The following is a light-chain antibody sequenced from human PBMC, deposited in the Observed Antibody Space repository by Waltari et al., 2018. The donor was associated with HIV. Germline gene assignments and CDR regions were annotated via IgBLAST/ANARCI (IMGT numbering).Light chain of an antibody. CDR1: ALPTKY. CDR2: EDS. Sequence: SYELTQPPSVSVSPGQTARIPCSGDALPTKYAYWYQQKSGQAPVLVIYEDSKRPSGIPERFSGSSSGTMATLTISGAQVEDEADYYCYSTDSSDWVFGGGTKLTVL. V-gene: IGLV3-10*01. CDR3: YSTDSSDWV. J-gene: IGLJ3*02.